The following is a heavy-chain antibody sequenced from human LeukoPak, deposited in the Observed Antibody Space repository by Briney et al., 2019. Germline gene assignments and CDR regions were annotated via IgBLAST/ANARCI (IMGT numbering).Heavy chain of an antibody. Sequence: GGSLRLSCAASGFTFSSYEMNWVRQAPGKGLEWVSYISSSGSTIYYADSVKGRFTISRDNAKNSLYLQMNSLRAEDTAVYYCASFSNYYGMDVWGKGTTVIVSS. V-gene: IGHV3-48*03. CDR2: ISSSGSTI. J-gene: IGHJ6*04. CDR3: ASFSNYYGMDV. CDR1: GFTFSSYE.